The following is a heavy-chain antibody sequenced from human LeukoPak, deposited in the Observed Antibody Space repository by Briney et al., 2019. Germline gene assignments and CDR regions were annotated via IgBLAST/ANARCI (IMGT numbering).Heavy chain of an antibody. D-gene: IGHD3-16*01. CDR3: ARDLKDSWAFFDY. CDR2: TRNKGNRYTT. CDR1: GFIFGDHY. J-gene: IGHJ4*02. Sequence: PGGSLRLSCVASGFIFGDHYMDWVRQAPGKGLEWVGRTRNKGNRYTTEYAASVKGRFTISRDDSKNSLYLQMNSLKTEDTAMYYCARDLKDSWAFFDYWGQGTLVTVSS. V-gene: IGHV3-72*01.